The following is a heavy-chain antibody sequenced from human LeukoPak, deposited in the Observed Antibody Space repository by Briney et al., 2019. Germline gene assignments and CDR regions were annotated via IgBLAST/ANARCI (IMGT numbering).Heavy chain of an antibody. CDR2: ISSSGSTI. Sequence: PGGSLRLSCAASGFTFSDYYMSWIRKAPGKGLEWVSYISSSGSTIYYADSVKGRFTISRDNAKNSLYLQMNSLRAEDTAVYYCARTSLTYYDILTGYYVPDYWGQGTLVTVSS. V-gene: IGHV3-11*01. CDR1: GFTFSDYY. D-gene: IGHD3-9*01. J-gene: IGHJ4*02. CDR3: ARTSLTYYDILTGYYVPDY.